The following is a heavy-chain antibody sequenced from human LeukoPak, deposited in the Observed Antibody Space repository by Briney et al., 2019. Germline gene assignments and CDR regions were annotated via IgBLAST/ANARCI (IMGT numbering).Heavy chain of an antibody. CDR2: IIPIFGTA. CDR3: ASGDYYDRSDFDY. CDR1: GGTFSSYA. D-gene: IGHD3-22*01. Sequence: SVKVSCKASGGTFSSYAISWVRQAPGQGLEWMGRIIPIFGTANYAQKFQGRVTITTDESTSTAYMELSSLRSEDTAVYYCASGDYYDRSDFDYWGQGTLVTVSS. V-gene: IGHV1-69*05. J-gene: IGHJ4*02.